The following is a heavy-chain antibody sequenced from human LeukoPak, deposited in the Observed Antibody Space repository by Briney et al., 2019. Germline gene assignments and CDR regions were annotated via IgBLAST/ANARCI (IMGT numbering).Heavy chain of an antibody. CDR2: IYHSGST. V-gene: IGHV4-30-2*01. CDR1: GGSISSGGYY. CDR3: ARDRGVEMATIFGWFDP. Sequence: SETLSLTCTVSGGSISSGGYYWSWIRQPPGKGLEWIGYIYHSGSTYYNPSLKSRVTISVDRSKNQFSLKLSSVTAADTAVYYCARDRGVEMATIFGWFDPWGQGTLVTVSS. D-gene: IGHD5-24*01. J-gene: IGHJ5*02.